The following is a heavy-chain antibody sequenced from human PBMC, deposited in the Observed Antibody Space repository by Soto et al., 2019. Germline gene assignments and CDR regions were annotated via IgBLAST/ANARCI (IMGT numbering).Heavy chain of an antibody. D-gene: IGHD3-16*01. J-gene: IGHJ4*02. CDR2: VYYSGST. CDR1: GASMSNYY. V-gene: IGHV4-59*01. CDR3: ARSGHTFGGVV. Sequence: SETLSLTCTVSGASMSNYYGSWIRQPPGKGLEHIGYVYYSGSTNYSPSLKSRVTISLDTSNNQFSLNLNSVTAADTAIYYCARSGHTFGGVVWGPGILVTVSS.